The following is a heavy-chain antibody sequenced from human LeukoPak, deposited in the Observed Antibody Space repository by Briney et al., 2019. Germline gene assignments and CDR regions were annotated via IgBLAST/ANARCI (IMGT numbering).Heavy chain of an antibody. D-gene: IGHD2-2*01. CDR2: ISSSGSTI. Sequence: GGSLRLSCAASGFTFSDYYMSWTRQAPGKGLEWVSYISSSGSTIYYADSVKGRFTISRDNAKNSLYLQMNSLRAEDTAVYYCARDYCSSTSCYPAPRGMDVWGQGTTVTVSS. V-gene: IGHV3-11*01. CDR1: GFTFSDYY. J-gene: IGHJ6*02. CDR3: ARDYCSSTSCYPAPRGMDV.